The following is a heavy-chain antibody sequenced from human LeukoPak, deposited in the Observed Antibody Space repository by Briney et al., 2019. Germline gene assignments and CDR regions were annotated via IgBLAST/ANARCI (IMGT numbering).Heavy chain of an antibody. D-gene: IGHD3-22*01. J-gene: IGHJ6*02. CDR3: ARRYYDSSGYLYYYYYGMDV. CDR1: GGTFSSYA. CDR2: IIPIFGTA. Sequence: GASVKVSCKASGGTFSSYAISWVRQAPGQGLEWMGGIIPIFGTANYAQKFQGRVTITADKSTSTAYMELSSLRSEDTAVYYCARRYYDSSGYLYYYYYGMDVWGQGTLVIVSS. V-gene: IGHV1-69*06.